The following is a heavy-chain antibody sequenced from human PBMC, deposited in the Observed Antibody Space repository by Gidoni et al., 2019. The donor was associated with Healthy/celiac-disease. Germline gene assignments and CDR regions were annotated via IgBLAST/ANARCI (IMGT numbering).Heavy chain of an antibody. CDR1: GLTVSSYA. D-gene: IGHD2-8*01. CDR3: ARDHIVLMGNYFDY. V-gene: IGHV3-30*01. CDR2: ISYDGSNK. Sequence: QVQLVESGGGVVQPGRSLRLSCAASGLTVSSYAMHWVRQAPGKGLEWVAVISYDGSNKYYADSVKGRFTISRDNSKNTLYLQMNSLRAEDTAVYYCARDHIVLMGNYFDYWGQGTLVTVSS. J-gene: IGHJ4*02.